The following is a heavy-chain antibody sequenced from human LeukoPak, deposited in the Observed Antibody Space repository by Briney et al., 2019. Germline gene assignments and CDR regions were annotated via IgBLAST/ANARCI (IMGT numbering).Heavy chain of an antibody. Sequence: PSETLSLTCAVYGGSFSGYYWSWIRQPPGKGLEWIGEINRSGSTNYNPSLKGRVTISVDTSKNQFSLKLSSVTAADTAVYYCARVMAASKGLDYWGQGTLVTVSS. J-gene: IGHJ4*02. CDR2: INRSGST. V-gene: IGHV4-34*01. CDR3: ARVMAASKGLDY. D-gene: IGHD2-2*01. CDR1: GGSFSGYY.